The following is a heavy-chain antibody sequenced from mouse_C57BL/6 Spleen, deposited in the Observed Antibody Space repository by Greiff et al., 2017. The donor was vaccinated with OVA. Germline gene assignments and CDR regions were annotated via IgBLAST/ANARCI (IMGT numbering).Heavy chain of an antibody. CDR2: IYPGDGDT. V-gene: IGHV1-82*01. J-gene: IGHJ3*01. Sequence: QVQLQQSGPELVKPGASVKISCKASGYAFSSSWMNWVKQRPGKGLEWIGRIYPGDGDTNYNGKFKGKATLTADKSSSTAYMQLSSLTSEDSAVYFCARGDSSGFAYWGQGTLVTVSA. D-gene: IGHD3-2*02. CDR1: GYAFSSSW. CDR3: ARGDSSGFAY.